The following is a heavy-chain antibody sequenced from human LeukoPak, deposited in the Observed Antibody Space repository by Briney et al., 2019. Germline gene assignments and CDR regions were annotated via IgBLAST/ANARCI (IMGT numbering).Heavy chain of an antibody. J-gene: IGHJ4*02. V-gene: IGHV3-30*18. CDR3: AKDRSLSVRHLDY. CDR1: GFTFGSYD. Sequence: PGRSLRLSCAASGFTFGSYDMHWVRQAPGKGLEWVAVISYDGSNKYYADSVKGRFTISRDNSKNTLYLQMNSLRAEDTAVYYCAKDRSLSVRHLDYWGQGTLVTDSS. D-gene: IGHD1-1*01. CDR2: ISYDGSNK.